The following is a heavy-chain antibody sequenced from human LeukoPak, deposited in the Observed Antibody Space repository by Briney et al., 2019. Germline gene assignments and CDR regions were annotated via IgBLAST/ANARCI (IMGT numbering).Heavy chain of an antibody. CDR2: ISAYNGNT. CDR3: AKGYYYYMDV. V-gene: IGHV1-18*01. CDR1: GYTFTSYD. Sequence: ASVKVSCKASGYTFTSYDINWVRQATGQGLEWMGWISAYNGNTRYAQKLQGRVTMTTDTSTSTAYMELRSLRSDDTAVYYCAKGYYYYMDVWGKGTTVTVSS. J-gene: IGHJ6*03.